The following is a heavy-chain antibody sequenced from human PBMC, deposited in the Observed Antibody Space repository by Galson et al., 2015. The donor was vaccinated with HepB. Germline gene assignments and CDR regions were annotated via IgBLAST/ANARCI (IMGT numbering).Heavy chain of an antibody. V-gene: IGHV4-59*01. CDR1: GGSISSYY. CDR3: TRDMRPFTSVWRAFDI. Sequence: ETLSLTCTVSGGSISSYYWSWIRQPPGKGLEWIGYIYNSGSTNYNPSLKRRVTILVDTAKNQFSLKLRSVTAADTAVYYCTRDMRPFTSVWRAFDIWGQGTMVTVSS. CDR2: IYNSGST. J-gene: IGHJ3*02. D-gene: IGHD6-19*01.